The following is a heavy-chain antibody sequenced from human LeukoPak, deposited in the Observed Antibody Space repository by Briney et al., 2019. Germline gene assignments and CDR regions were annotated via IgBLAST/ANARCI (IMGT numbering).Heavy chain of an antibody. CDR3: ARDVGSEAGGYGLNSPWFDP. D-gene: IGHD3-22*01. Sequence: GASVKVSCKASGYTFTSYYMHWVRQAPGQGLEWMGIINPSGGSTSYAQKFQGRVTMTRDTSTSTVCMELSSLRSEDTAVYYCARDVGSEAGGYGLNSPWFDPWGQGTLVTVSS. V-gene: IGHV1-46*01. CDR1: GYTFTSYY. CDR2: INPSGGST. J-gene: IGHJ5*02.